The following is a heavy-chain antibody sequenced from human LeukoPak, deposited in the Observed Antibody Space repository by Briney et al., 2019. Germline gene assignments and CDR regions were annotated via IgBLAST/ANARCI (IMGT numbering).Heavy chain of an antibody. Sequence: PGGSLRLSCAASGFTFSSYSMNWVRQAPGKGLEWVSSISSSSSYIYYADSMKGRFTISRDNAKNSLYLQMNSLRAEDTAVCYCASDGSGSYPFDYWGQGTLVTVSS. J-gene: IGHJ4*02. CDR2: ISSSSSYI. CDR3: ASDGSGSYPFDY. CDR1: GFTFSSYS. D-gene: IGHD3-10*01. V-gene: IGHV3-21*01.